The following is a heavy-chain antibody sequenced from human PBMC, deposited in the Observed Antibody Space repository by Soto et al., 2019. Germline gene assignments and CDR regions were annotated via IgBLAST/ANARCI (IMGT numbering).Heavy chain of an antibody. CDR1: GFSLSTSGVG. V-gene: IGHV2-5*01. Sequence: QITLKESGPTLVNPTQTLTLTCTFSGFSLSTSGVGVGWIRQPPGKALEWLALIYWNDDKRYRPSLKSRLTITKDPSKNQVVLTMTNMDPVDTATYYCAHDFMVRGGTDYWGQGTLVTVSS. CDR2: IYWNDDK. CDR3: AHDFMVRGGTDY. J-gene: IGHJ4*02. D-gene: IGHD3-10*01.